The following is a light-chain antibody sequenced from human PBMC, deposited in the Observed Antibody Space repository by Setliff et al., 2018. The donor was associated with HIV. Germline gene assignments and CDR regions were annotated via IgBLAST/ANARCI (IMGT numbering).Light chain of an antibody. CDR3: QQYYNLPWA. J-gene: IGKJ1*01. Sequence: DIVMTQSPDSLAVSLGESATINCKSSQNILYSSNNKNYLAWYQQKPGQPLKLLIYWASTRESGVPDRFSGSGSGTDFTLTISSLQAEDVAVYYCQQYYNLPWAFGQGTKVDIK. V-gene: IGKV4-1*01. CDR2: WAS. CDR1: QNILYSSNNKNY.